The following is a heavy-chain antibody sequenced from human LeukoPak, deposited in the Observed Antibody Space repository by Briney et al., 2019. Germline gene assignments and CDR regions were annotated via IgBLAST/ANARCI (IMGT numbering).Heavy chain of an antibody. CDR2: IYYTEST. CDR1: GGSISRSSYY. D-gene: IGHD3-22*01. Sequence: SETLSLTCTVSGGSISRSSYYWGWIRQPPGKGLEWIGSIYYTESTCYNPSLKSRVTISLDTSKNQFSLKLTSVTAADTAVYYCARPFDTSGYYPFDFWGQGTLVTVSS. J-gene: IGHJ4*02. V-gene: IGHV4-39*07. CDR3: ARPFDTSGYYPFDF.